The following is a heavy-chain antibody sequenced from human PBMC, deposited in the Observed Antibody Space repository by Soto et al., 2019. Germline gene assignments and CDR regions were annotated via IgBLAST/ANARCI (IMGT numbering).Heavy chain of an antibody. D-gene: IGHD6-13*01. Sequence: SETLSLTCTVSGGSISSYYWSWIRQPPGKGLEWIGYIYYSGSTNYNPSLKSRVTISVDTSKNQFSLKLSSVTAADTAVYYCGRHGLIAAAGSMFASSKEYFQHWGQGTLVTVSS. CDR3: GRHGLIAAAGSMFASSKEYFQH. CDR1: GGSISSYY. J-gene: IGHJ1*01. V-gene: IGHV4-59*08. CDR2: IYYSGST.